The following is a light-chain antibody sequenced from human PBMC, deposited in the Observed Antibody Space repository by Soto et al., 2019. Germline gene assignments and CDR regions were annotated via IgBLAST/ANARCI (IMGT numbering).Light chain of an antibody. V-gene: IGKV3-20*01. CDR3: QQYGTSPPFT. CDR2: GAS. J-gene: IGKJ2*01. Sequence: EIVLTQSPGNLSLSPGERATLSCRASQTVSGIYLAWYQQKPGQAPRLLIYGASSRATGIPDSFSGSGAGTDFTLTISRLEPEDFAVYYGQQYGTSPPFTVGQGTKVDIK. CDR1: QTVSGIY.